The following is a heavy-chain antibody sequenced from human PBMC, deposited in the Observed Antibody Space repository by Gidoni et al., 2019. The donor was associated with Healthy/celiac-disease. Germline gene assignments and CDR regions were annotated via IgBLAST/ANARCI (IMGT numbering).Heavy chain of an antibody. J-gene: IGHJ6*03. Sequence: QVQLQQWGAGLLKTSETLSLTCAVYGWSLSGYYWSWIRPPPGKGLEWCGEITHSGSTNDTPSLKSRVTISVDTSKYQFSLKLSSVTAADTAVYYCARSAPFPIRYGFYYYYYYMDVWGKGTTVTVSS. CDR1: GWSLSGYY. V-gene: IGHV4-34*01. CDR2: ITHSGST. CDR3: ARSAPFPIRYGFYYYYYYMDV. D-gene: IGHD3-16*01.